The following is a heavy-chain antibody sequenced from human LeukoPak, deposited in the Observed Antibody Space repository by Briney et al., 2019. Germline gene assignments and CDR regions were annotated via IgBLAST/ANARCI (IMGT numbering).Heavy chain of an antibody. Sequence: GRSLRLSCAASGFTFSSYAMHWVRQAPDKGLEWVAVISCDGSNKYYADSVKGRFTISRDNSKNTLYLQMNSLRAEDTAVYYCARDHPPSLHYDFWSGLPLGGMDVWGQGTTVTVSS. J-gene: IGHJ6*02. CDR2: ISCDGSNK. CDR3: ARDHPPSLHYDFWSGLPLGGMDV. V-gene: IGHV3-30-3*01. D-gene: IGHD3-3*01. CDR1: GFTFSSYA.